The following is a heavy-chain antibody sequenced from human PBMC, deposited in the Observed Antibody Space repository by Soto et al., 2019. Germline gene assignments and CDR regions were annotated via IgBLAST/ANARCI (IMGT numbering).Heavy chain of an antibody. V-gene: IGHV4-59*01. CDR3: ARVGESIAAFDY. Sequence: SETLSLTCTVSGGSISSYYWSWVRQPPGKGLEWIGYIYYSGSTNYNPSLKSRVTISVDTSKNQFSLKLSSVTAADTAVYYCARVGESIAAFDYWGQGTLVTVSS. D-gene: IGHD6-6*01. CDR2: IYYSGST. J-gene: IGHJ4*02. CDR1: GGSISSYY.